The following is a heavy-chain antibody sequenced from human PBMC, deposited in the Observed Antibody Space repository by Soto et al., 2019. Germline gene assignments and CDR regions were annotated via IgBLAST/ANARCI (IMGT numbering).Heavy chain of an antibody. CDR3: ARRNYDYYYYYMDV. Sequence: EVQLVESGGGLVQPGGSLSLSCAASGFTVSSNYMSWVRQAPGKGLEWVSVIYSGGSTYYADSVKGRFTISRDNSKNTLYLQMNSLRAEDTAVYYCARRNYDYYYYYMDVWGKGTTVTVSS. CDR2: IYSGGST. J-gene: IGHJ6*03. V-gene: IGHV3-66*04. D-gene: IGHD3-16*01. CDR1: GFTVSSNY.